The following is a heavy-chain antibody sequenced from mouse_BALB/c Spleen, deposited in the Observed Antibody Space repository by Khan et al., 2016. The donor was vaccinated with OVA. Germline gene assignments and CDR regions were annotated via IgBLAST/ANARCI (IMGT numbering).Heavy chain of an antibody. CDR1: GYTFTSNT. CDR2: INPRSGYT. Sequence: QVQLQQSGADLVRPGASVKMSCTASGYTFTSNTMHWVKQRPGQGLEWIGYINPRSGYTNYNEKFNDKATLTADKSSSTAYMQLSSLTSEDSAVSDCARSTTAYAMDYWGQGTSVTVSS. V-gene: IGHV1-4*01. J-gene: IGHJ4*01. CDR3: ARSTTAYAMDY. D-gene: IGHD1-2*01.